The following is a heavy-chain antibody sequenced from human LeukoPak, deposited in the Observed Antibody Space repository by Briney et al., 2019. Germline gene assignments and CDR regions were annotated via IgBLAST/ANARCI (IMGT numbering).Heavy chain of an antibody. CDR1: GYSFTSYW. CDR3: ARGPYDIHPYYFDY. J-gene: IGHJ4*02. CDR2: IYPGDSDT. D-gene: IGHD3-9*01. V-gene: IGHV5-51*01. Sequence: GESLKISCKASGYSFTSYWIGWVRQMPGKGLEWTEIIYPGDSDTRYSPSFQGQVTISADKSISTAYLQWSSLKASDTAMYYCARGPYDIHPYYFDYWGQGTLVTVSS.